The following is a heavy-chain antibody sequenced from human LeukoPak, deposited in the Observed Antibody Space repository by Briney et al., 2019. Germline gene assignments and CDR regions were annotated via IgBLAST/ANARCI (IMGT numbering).Heavy chain of an antibody. CDR3: ARSRYYYGSGSYYKPFDY. V-gene: IGHV4-31*03. D-gene: IGHD3-10*01. J-gene: IGHJ4*02. CDR1: GGSISSGGYY. Sequence: SETLSLTCTVSGGSISSGGYYWSWIRQHPGTGLEWIGYIYYSGSTYYNPSLKSRVTISVDTSKNQFSLKLSSVTAADTAVYYCARSRYYYGSGSYYKPFDYWGQGTLVTVSS. CDR2: IYYSGST.